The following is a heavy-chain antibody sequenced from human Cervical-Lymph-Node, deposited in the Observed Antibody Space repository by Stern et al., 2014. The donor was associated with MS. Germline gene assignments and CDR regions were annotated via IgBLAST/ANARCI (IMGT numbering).Heavy chain of an antibody. CDR3: ARGLLGSENAFDI. V-gene: IGHV1-18*01. D-gene: IGHD2-15*01. Sequence: VQLVQSGAEVKKPGASVKVSCKASGYTFTSYGISWVRQAPGQGLERVGWISVYNGNTNYAHKLQGSVTMTTDTSKSTAYIELRSLRSDDTAVYYCARGLLGSENAFDIWGQGTMVTVSS. CDR1: GYTFTSYG. J-gene: IGHJ3*02. CDR2: ISVYNGNT.